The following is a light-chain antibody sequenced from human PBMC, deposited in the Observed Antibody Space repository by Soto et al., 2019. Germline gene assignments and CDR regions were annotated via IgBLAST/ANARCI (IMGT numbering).Light chain of an antibody. CDR1: SSDVGGYNC. J-gene: IGLJ2*01. CDR2: DVS. CDR3: SSYTSSISVV. V-gene: IGLV2-14*01. Sequence: QSALTQPASVSGCPGQSITISCTGTSSDVGGYNCVSWYQQHPGKAPKLMIFDVSNRPSGVSNRFSGSKSGNTCSLTISGLQAEDEADYYCSSYTSSISVVFGGGTKVTVL.